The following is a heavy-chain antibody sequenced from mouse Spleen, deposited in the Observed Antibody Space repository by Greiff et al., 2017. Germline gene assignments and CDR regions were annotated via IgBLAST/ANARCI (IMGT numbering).Heavy chain of an antibody. D-gene: IGHD4-1*01. CDR2: IYPGDGDT. V-gene: IGHV1-80*01. Sequence: VQLQQSGAELVKPGASVKISCKASGYAFSSYWMNWVKQRPGKGLEWIGQIYPGDGDTNYNGKFKGKATLTADKSSSTAYMQLSSLTSEDSAVYFCVRGLGEGYFDYWGQGTTLTVSS. J-gene: IGHJ2*01. CDR3: VRGLGEGYFDY. CDR1: GYAFSSYW.